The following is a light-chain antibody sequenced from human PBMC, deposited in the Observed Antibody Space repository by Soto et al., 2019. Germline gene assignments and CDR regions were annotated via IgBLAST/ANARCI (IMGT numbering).Light chain of an antibody. CDR3: QTWGTGIRV. Sequence: QPVLTQSPSASASLGASVKLTCTLSSGHSSYAIAWHQQQPEKGPRYLMKLNSDGSHSKGDGIPDRLSGSSSGAERYLTISSLQSADEADYYCQTWGTGIRVFGTGTKVTVL. J-gene: IGLJ1*01. CDR1: SGHSSYA. V-gene: IGLV4-69*01. CDR2: LNSDGSH.